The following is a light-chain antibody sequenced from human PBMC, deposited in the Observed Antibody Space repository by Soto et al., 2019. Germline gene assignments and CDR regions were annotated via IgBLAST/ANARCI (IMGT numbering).Light chain of an antibody. CDR1: QSISRW. CDR3: QQSHSIPWT. Sequence: DIPMTQSRYTLCASAGDRVTITCRASQSISRWLAWYQQTPGKAPKLLIYDASSLERVVPSRFSGMGSGTELTRTISSLKPDDLATDYCQQSHSIPWTFGQGTRLEIK. V-gene: IGKV1-5*01. CDR2: DAS. J-gene: IGKJ5*01.